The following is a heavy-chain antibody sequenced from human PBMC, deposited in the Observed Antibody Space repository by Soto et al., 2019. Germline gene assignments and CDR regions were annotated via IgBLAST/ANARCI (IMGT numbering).Heavy chain of an antibody. J-gene: IGHJ5*02. V-gene: IGHV2-5*01. Sequence: SGPTLVNPTQTLRLTCTVSGFSLTTNGVGVGWIRQPPGKALEWLALIYWNDDKRYSPSLQSRLTITKDTSKNQVVLTMTNMDPVDTATYYCVRRLYCTTTRCSNWFDPWGQGTLVTVSS. CDR2: IYWNDDK. CDR3: VRRLYCTTTRCSNWFDP. D-gene: IGHD2-2*01. CDR1: GFSLTTNGVG.